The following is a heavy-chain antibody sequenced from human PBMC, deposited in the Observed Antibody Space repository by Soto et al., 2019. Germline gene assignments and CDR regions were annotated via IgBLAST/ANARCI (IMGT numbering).Heavy chain of an antibody. D-gene: IGHD6-6*01. Sequence: PGGSLRLSCAASGFTFSSYAMHWVRQAPGKGLEWVAVISYDGSNKYYADSVKGRFTISRDNSKNTLYLQMNSLRAEDTAVYYCARDQGYSSSSNFDYWGQGTLVTVSS. CDR3: ARDQGYSSSSNFDY. CDR2: ISYDGSNK. V-gene: IGHV3-30-3*01. J-gene: IGHJ4*02. CDR1: GFTFSSYA.